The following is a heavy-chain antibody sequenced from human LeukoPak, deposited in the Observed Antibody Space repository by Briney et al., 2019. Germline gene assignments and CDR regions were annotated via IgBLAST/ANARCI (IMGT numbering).Heavy chain of an antibody. V-gene: IGHV3-7*03. CDR2: IKEDGSKK. CDR3: AKSHPKRLELRYWLLDP. J-gene: IGHJ5*02. CDR1: GFTFSSHW. D-gene: IGHD1-7*01. Sequence: GGSLRLSCAASGFTFSSHWMTWVRQAPGKGLEWVANIKEDGSKKNYVDSVKGRFTISRDNSKNLLYLQMNSLRVEDTAVYYCAKSHPKRLELRYWLLDPWGQGTQVTVSS.